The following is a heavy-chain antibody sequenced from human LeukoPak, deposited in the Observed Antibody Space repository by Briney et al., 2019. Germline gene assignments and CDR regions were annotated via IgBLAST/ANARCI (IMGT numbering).Heavy chain of an antibody. CDR2: IYYSGST. D-gene: IGHD4-23*01. Sequence: SETLSLTCTVSGGSISSSSYYWGWIRQPPGKGLEWIGSIYYSGSTYYNPSLKSRVTISVDTSKNQFSLKLSAVTAADTAVYYCARRIVVTRGFDYWGQGTLVTVSS. CDR1: GGSISSSSYY. V-gene: IGHV4-39*01. CDR3: ARRIVVTRGFDY. J-gene: IGHJ4*02.